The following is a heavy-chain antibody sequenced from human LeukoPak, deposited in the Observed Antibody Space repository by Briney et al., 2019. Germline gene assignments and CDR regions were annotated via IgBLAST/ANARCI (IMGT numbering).Heavy chain of an antibody. Sequence: PSETLSLTCTVSGGSISSYYWSWIRQPAGKGLEWIGCIYTSGSTNYNPSLKSRVTISVDTSKNQFSLKLSSVTAADTAVYYCARGDYDFWSGPKRYYYYYMDVWGKGTTVTVS. J-gene: IGHJ6*03. CDR1: GGSISSYY. CDR2: IYTSGST. D-gene: IGHD3-3*01. V-gene: IGHV4-4*07. CDR3: ARGDYDFWSGPKRYYYYYMDV.